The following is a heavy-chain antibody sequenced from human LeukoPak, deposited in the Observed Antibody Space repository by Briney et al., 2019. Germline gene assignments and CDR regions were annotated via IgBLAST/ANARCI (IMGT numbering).Heavy chain of an antibody. CDR1: GFTFSSYA. CDR3: AKKSRSIAVAGTAWYFDL. J-gene: IGHJ2*01. D-gene: IGHD6-19*01. CDR2: ISGSGGST. V-gene: IGHV3-23*01. Sequence: GGSLRLSCAASGFTFSSYAMSWVRQAPGKGLEWVSAISGSGGSTYYADSVKGRFTISRDNPKNTLYLQMNSLRAEDTAVYYCAKKSRSIAVAGTAWYFDLWGRGTLVTVSS.